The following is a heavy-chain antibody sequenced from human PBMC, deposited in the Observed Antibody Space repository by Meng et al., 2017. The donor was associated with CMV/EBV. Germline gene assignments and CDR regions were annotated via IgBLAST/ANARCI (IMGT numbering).Heavy chain of an antibody. Sequence: GGPLRPSCAASGFTFINYWLSWVRQAPGKGLEWVANIKQDGSEKHYVDSVKGRFTISRDNAKNSVFLQMNSLRVEDTAVYYCARICVIGSACYHFDYWGQGTLVTVSS. CDR3: ARICVIGSACYHFDY. CDR2: IKQDGSEK. D-gene: IGHD2-15*01. J-gene: IGHJ4*02. CDR1: GFTFINYW. V-gene: IGHV3-7*01.